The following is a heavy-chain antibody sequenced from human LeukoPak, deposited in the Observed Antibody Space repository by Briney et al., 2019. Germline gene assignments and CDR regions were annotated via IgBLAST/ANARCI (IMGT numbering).Heavy chain of an antibody. CDR3: ARETYDSVTGLGGQAFDI. J-gene: IGHJ3*02. Sequence: SETLSLTCTVSGGSISSYYWSWLRQPPGKGLEWIGYIYYSGSTNYNPSLKSRVTISVDTSKNQFSLKLSSVTAADTAVYYCARETYDSVTGLGGQAFDIWGQGTMVTVSS. D-gene: IGHD3-9*01. V-gene: IGHV4-59*01. CDR2: IYYSGST. CDR1: GGSISSYY.